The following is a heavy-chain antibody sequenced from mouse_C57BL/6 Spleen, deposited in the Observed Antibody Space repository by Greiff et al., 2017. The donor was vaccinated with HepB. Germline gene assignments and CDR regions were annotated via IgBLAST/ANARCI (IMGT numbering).Heavy chain of an antibody. J-gene: IGHJ4*01. CDR1: GYSITSGYY. Sequence: EVKLQESGPGLVKPSQSLSLTCSVTGYSITSGYYWNWIRQFPGNKLEWMGYISYDGSNNYNPSLKNRISITRDTSKNQFFLKLNSVTTEDTATYYCARIGPFYAMDYWGQGTSVTVSS. CDR2: ISYDGSN. V-gene: IGHV3-6*01. CDR3: ARIGPFYAMDY.